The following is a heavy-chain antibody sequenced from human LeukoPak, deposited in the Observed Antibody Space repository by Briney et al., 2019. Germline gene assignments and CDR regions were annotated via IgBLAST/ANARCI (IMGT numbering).Heavy chain of an antibody. J-gene: IGHJ3*02. CDR3: ARDSGKGGGTLGAFDI. CDR1: GFTFDDYG. CDR2: INWNGGST. Sequence: GGSLRLSCAAPGFTFDDYGMSWVRQAPGKGLEWVSGINWNGGSTGYADSVKGRFTISRDNAKNSLYLQMNSLRAEDTALYYCARDSGKGGGTLGAFDIWGQGTMVTVSS. V-gene: IGHV3-20*04. D-gene: IGHD1-26*01.